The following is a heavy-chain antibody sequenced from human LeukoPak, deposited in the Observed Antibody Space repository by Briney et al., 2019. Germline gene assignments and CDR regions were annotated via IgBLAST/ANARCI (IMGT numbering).Heavy chain of an antibody. D-gene: IGHD3-22*01. CDR3: ARGYYDSSGYSFDY. J-gene: IGHJ4*02. CDR1: GGTFSSYA. CDR2: IIPILGIA. V-gene: IGHV1-69*04. Sequence: GSSVKVSCKASGGTFSSYAISWVRQAPGQGLEWMGRIIPILGIANYAQKFQGRVTITADKSTSTAYMELSSLRSEDTAVYYCARGYYDSSGYSFDYWGQGTLVTVSS.